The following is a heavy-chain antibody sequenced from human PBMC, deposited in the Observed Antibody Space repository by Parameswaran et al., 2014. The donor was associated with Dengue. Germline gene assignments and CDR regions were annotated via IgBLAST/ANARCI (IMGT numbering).Heavy chain of an antibody. CDR2: IYYSGST. J-gene: IGHJ4*02. Sequence: WIRQPPGKGLEWIGSIYYSGSTYYNPSLKSRVTISVDTSKNQFSLKLSSVTAADTAVYYCARQQSVHGYSGSYTNRIFSPRTYYFDYWGQGTLVTVSS. V-gene: IGHV4-39*01. CDR3: ARQQSVHGYSGSYTNRIFSPRTYYFDY. D-gene: IGHD1-26*01.